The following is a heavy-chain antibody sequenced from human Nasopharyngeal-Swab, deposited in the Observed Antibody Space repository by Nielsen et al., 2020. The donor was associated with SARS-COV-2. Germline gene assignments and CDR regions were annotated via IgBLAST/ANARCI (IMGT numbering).Heavy chain of an antibody. V-gene: IGHV5-51*01. D-gene: IGHD4-17*01. CDR1: GSTFTSYW. Sequence: GGSLRLSCKRSGSTFTSYWIGWVRQMPGKGLEWMGIIYPGDSDTRYSPSFQGQVTISADKSISTAYLQWSSLKASDTAIYYCARQDDYGDYGGPFDAFDIWGQGTMVTVSS. CDR2: IYPGDSDT. CDR3: ARQDDYGDYGGPFDAFDI. J-gene: IGHJ3*02.